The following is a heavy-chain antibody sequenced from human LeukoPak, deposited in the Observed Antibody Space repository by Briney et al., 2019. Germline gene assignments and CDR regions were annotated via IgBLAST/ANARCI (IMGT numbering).Heavy chain of an antibody. Sequence: PSETLFLTCTASGGSISSYYWSWIRQPPGKGLEWIGYIYYSGSTNYNPSLKSRVTISVDTSKNQFSLKLSSVTAADTAVYYCARARFSSSWLGMDVWGQGTTVTVSS. D-gene: IGHD6-13*01. V-gene: IGHV4-59*01. CDR2: IYYSGST. J-gene: IGHJ6*02. CDR3: ARARFSSSWLGMDV. CDR1: GGSISSYY.